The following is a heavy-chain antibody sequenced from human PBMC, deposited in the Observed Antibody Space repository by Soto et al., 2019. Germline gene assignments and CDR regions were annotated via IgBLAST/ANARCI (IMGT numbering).Heavy chain of an antibody. Sequence: GGSLRLSCAASGFTFSNAWMNWVRQAPGKGLEWVGRIKSKTDGGTTDYAAPVKGRFTISRDDSKNTLYLQMNSLKTEDTAVYYCTTPPDDIGEGYNWNDVSPHPPFDYWGQGTLVTVSS. V-gene: IGHV3-15*07. J-gene: IGHJ4*02. CDR2: IKSKTDGGTT. CDR3: TTPPDDIGEGYNWNDVSPHPPFDY. CDR1: GFTFSNAW. D-gene: IGHD1-20*01.